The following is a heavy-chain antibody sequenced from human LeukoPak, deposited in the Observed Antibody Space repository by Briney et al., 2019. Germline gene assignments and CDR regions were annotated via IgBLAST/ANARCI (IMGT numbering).Heavy chain of an antibody. D-gene: IGHD2-15*01. Sequence: GGSLRLSCAASGFTFSSYSMNWVRQAPGKGLEWVSSISSSSSYIYYVDSVKGRFTISRDNAKNSLYLQTNSLRAEDTAVYYCARDYSGGSCYLAWDYWGQGTLVTVSS. J-gene: IGHJ4*02. V-gene: IGHV3-21*01. CDR2: ISSSSSYI. CDR3: ARDYSGGSCYLAWDY. CDR1: GFTFSSYS.